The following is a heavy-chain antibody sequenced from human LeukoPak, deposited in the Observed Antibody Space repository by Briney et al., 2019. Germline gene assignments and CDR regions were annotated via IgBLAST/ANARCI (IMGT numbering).Heavy chain of an antibody. CDR2: INGDGSST. CDR1: GLTFGSYW. J-gene: IGHJ4*02. V-gene: IGHV3-74*03. Sequence: GGSLTLSCAASGLTFGSYWMHWVRQAPGKGLVWVSCINGDGSSTTYADSVKGRFTISRDNAKNTLYLQMNSLRAEDTAVYYCARTGGMDYWGQGTLVTVSS. CDR3: ARTGGMDY. D-gene: IGHD4-23*01.